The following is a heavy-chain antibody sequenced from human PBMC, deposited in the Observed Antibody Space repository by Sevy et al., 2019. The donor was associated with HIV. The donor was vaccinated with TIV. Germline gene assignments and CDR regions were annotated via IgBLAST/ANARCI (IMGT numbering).Heavy chain of an antibody. CDR2: NNSGGGST. J-gene: IGHJ4*02. CDR3: AKDVVGGYYDSSGYSDH. CDR1: GFTFTEFV. V-gene: IGHV3-23*01. D-gene: IGHD3-22*01. Sequence: GGSLRLSCAASGFTFTEFVMSWVRQAPGKGLEWVSSNNSGGGSTYYADSVKGRFTISRDNSQNRLDLQMNSLRAEDTAVYYCAKDVVGGYYDSSGYSDHWGQGTLVTVSS.